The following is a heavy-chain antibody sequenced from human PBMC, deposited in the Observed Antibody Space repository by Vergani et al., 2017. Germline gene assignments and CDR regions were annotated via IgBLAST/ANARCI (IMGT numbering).Heavy chain of an antibody. Sequence: QVQLVESGGGLVKPGGSLRLSCAASGFSFSNYYMTWIRQAPGKGLVWVSYISGSGSSIFYADSVKGRFTISRDNADNSLYLQMNSLRVEDTAVYYCARAAILVSGGGGTLDLWDQGTMVTLSP. D-gene: IGHD2-8*02. CDR2: ISGSGSSI. V-gene: IGHV3-11*04. J-gene: IGHJ3*01. CDR1: GFSFSNYY. CDR3: ARAAILVSGGGGTLDL.